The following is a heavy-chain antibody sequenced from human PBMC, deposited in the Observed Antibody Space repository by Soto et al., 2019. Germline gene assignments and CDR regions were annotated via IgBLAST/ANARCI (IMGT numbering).Heavy chain of an antibody. J-gene: IGHJ6*02. CDR2: ISGSGGST. CDR1: GFTFSSYA. D-gene: IGHD6-19*01. V-gene: IGHV3-23*01. CDR3: AKPEGSGWYLNGMDV. Sequence: GSLRLSCAASGFTFSSYAMSWVRQAPGKGLEWVSAISGSGGSTYYADSVKGRFTISRDNSKNTLYLQMNSLRAEDTAVYYCAKPEGSGWYLNGMDVWGQGTTVTVSS.